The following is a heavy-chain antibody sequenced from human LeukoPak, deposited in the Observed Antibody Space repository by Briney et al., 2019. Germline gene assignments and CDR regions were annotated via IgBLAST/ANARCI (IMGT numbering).Heavy chain of an antibody. CDR1: GFTFSSYS. CDR2: ITSSGTYI. Sequence: PGGSLRLSCVASGFTFSSYSMNWVRQAPGKGLEWVSSITSSGTYIYYADSLKGRFTISRDNAKNSLYLQMNSLRAEDTAMYYCATGEGGFDYWGQGTLVTVSS. D-gene: IGHD1-26*01. V-gene: IGHV3-21*01. J-gene: IGHJ4*02. CDR3: ATGEGGFDY.